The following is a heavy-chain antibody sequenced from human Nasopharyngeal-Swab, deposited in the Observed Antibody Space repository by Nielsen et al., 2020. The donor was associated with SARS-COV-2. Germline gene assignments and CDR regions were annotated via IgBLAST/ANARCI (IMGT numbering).Heavy chain of an antibody. CDR3: ARGRRERAPRYYYYGMDV. CDR1: GGAFSGFY. J-gene: IGHJ6*02. Sequence: SETLSLTCAGYGGAFSGFYWSWIRQSPGEGLEWIGEINPSGGTDYNPSLKSRVSMSVDTSKNQVFLKLKAVTAADTGLYYCARGRRERAPRYYYYGMDVWGQGTTVSVS. D-gene: IGHD1-1*01. CDR2: INPSGGT. V-gene: IGHV4-34*01.